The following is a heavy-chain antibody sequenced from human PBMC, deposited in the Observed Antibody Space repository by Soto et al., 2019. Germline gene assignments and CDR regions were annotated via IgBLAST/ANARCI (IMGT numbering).Heavy chain of an antibody. CDR1: GDTISTGGYT. J-gene: IGHJ6*02. V-gene: IGHV4-30-2*03. D-gene: IGHD3-22*01. CDR3: ARLLLDYDSSGYQYYYYGMDG. Sequence: SETLSLTCDVSGDTISTGGYTWAWIRQPPGKALEWIGHTYHSGNPYYNPSLKSRVTISVDTSKNQFSLKLSSVTAADTAVYYCARLLLDYDSSGYQYYYYGMDGWGQGTTVTVAS. CDR2: TYHSGNP.